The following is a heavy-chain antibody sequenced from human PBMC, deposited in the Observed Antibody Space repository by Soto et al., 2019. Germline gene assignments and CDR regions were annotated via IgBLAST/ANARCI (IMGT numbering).Heavy chain of an antibody. J-gene: IGHJ6*02. D-gene: IGHD3-22*01. CDR2: ISASSRTL. CDR3: ARSYYDSSASYASYGMDV. Sequence: PGGSLRLSCAASRFTFSSYAMSWVRQAPGKGLEWISHISASSRTLFYADSVKGRFTISRDNAKNSLYLQMNSLRAEDTAVYYCARSYYDSSASYASYGMDVWGQGTTVTVSS. V-gene: IGHV3-48*01. CDR1: RFTFSSYA.